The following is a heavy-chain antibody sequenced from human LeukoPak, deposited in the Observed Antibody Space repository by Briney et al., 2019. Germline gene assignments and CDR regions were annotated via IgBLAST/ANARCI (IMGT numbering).Heavy chain of an antibody. J-gene: IGHJ6*02. CDR1: GFTFSSYA. CDR2: ISFDGNNK. V-gene: IGHV3-30*04. CDR3: TRGPRPLRYCSGGSCLSYYSGMDV. D-gene: IGHD2-15*01. Sequence: GGSLRLSCAASGFTFSSYAMHWVRLAPGKGLEWVAVISFDGNNKYYADSVKGRFTISRDNSKNTLYLQMNSLRVEDTAVYSCTRGPRPLRYCSGGSCLSYYSGMDVWGQGTTVTVS.